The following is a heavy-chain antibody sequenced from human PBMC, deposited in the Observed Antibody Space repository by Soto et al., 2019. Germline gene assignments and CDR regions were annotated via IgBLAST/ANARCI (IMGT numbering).Heavy chain of an antibody. V-gene: IGHV1-3*01. J-gene: IGHJ4*02. D-gene: IGHD4-17*01. CDR3: ARDRKRYGDYESPDY. Sequence: FQGRVTITRDTSASTAYMELSSLRSEDTAVYYCARDRKRYGDYESPDYWGQGTLVTVSS.